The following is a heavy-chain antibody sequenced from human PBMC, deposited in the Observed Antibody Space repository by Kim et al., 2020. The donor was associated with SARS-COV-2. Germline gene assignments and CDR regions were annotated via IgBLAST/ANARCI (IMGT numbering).Heavy chain of an antibody. Sequence: RTSHADTVKGSFTITRDNSKNTLYLQMNSLRAEDTAVYYCARDNKGAYDYWGQGTLVTVSS. CDR3: ARDNKGAYDY. J-gene: IGHJ4*02. V-gene: IGHV3-66*01. CDR2: RT. D-gene: IGHD1-26*01.